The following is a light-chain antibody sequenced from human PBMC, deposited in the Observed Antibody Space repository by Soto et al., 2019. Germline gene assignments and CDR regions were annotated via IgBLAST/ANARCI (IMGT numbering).Light chain of an antibody. CDR1: SSNIGAGYE. CDR2: ENN. J-gene: IGLJ1*01. Sequence: QSVLTQPPSVSEAPGQRVTIYCTGSSSNIGAGYEAHWYQQVPGTAPKLLIYENNNRPSGVPDRFSGSKSGTSAYLAITGLQAEDEAEYDCQYYDSSLSGYVFGTGTKVTVL. CDR3: QYYDSSLSGYV. V-gene: IGLV1-40*01.